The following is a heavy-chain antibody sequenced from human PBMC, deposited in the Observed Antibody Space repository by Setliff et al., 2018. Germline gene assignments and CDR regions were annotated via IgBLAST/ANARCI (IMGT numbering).Heavy chain of an antibody. V-gene: IGHV3-11*01. CDR1: GFTFIDYY. CDR2: IDPRGSPV. Sequence: GGSLRLSCAASGFTFIDYYMNWIRQTPRKGLEWISHIDPRGSPVDYVDSVKGRFTISRDNTKNLVYLQMDSLRADDTAVYYCARDTGPQWLVPEGDYWGQGTLVTVSS. D-gene: IGHD6-19*01. J-gene: IGHJ4*02. CDR3: ARDTGPQWLVPEGDY.